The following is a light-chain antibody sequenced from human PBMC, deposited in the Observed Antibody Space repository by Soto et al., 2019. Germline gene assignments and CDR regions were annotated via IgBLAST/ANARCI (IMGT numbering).Light chain of an antibody. CDR3: QQYNNWPLT. Sequence: EIVMTQSPATLSVSPGARATLSCWASQSVSSNLAWYQQKPGQAPRLLIYDVSTRATGIPTRFSGSGSGTEFTLTISSLQSEDFAAYYCQQYNNWPLTFGGGTKV. V-gene: IGKV3D-15*01. J-gene: IGKJ4*01. CDR2: DVS. CDR1: QSVSSN.